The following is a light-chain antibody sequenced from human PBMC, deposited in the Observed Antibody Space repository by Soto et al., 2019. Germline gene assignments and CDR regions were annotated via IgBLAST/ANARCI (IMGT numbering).Light chain of an antibody. CDR1: SSDVGGYNY. CDR3: SSYAGSNSRYV. J-gene: IGLJ1*01. V-gene: IGLV2-8*01. Sequence: QSVLTQPPSASGSPGQSVTISCTGTSSDVGGYNYVSWYQQHPGKAPKLMIYEVSKRPSGVPDRFSGSKSGNTASLTVSGLQAEDESDYSSSSYAGSNSRYVFGTGTNLNVL. CDR2: EVS.